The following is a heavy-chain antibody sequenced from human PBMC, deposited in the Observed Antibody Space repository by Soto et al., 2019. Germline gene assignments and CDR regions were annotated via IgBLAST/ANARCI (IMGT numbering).Heavy chain of an antibody. Sequence: GGSLRLSCAASGFTFSDYSMNWVRQAPGKGLEWVSYISRSGSDIYYADSVKGRFTISRDNAKNSLFLQMNSLRAEDTAVYYCATVGYCSSTSCQTRYYYYGMDVWGQGTTVTVSS. V-gene: IGHV3-11*01. J-gene: IGHJ6*02. CDR1: GFTFSDYS. CDR2: ISRSGSDI. CDR3: ATVGYCSSTSCQTRYYYYGMDV. D-gene: IGHD2-2*03.